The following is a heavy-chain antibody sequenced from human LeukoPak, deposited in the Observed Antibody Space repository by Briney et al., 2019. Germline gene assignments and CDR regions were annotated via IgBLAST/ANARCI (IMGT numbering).Heavy chain of an antibody. J-gene: IGHJ4*02. D-gene: IGHD4/OR15-4a*01. V-gene: IGHV1-2*06. CDR1: GYNFIGFY. Sequence: ASVTVSCKASGYNFIGFYMHWVRPAPGQNLVWMGRINPNCGEPSFALSFQGRVTMTMDTSIHTAYMELGRLTSDDTAVYFCARGATRFARAGAEFDSWGQGTLVIVSS. CDR2: INPNCGEP. CDR3: ARGATRFARAGAEFDS.